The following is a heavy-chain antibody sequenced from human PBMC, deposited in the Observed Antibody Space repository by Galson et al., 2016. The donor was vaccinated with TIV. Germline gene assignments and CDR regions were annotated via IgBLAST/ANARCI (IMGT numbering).Heavy chain of an antibody. CDR3: ARMDSSGFDYVRRFDF. J-gene: IGHJ4*02. V-gene: IGHV3-23*01. D-gene: IGHD3-22*01. Sequence: CAASGFTFSSFAMSWVRQAPGKGLEWVSRISAGGGRTNYADSVKGRFTISRDNPKNTLYLQMSSLRVDDTAVYFCARMDSSGFDYVRRFDFWGQGTLATVSS. CDR1: GFTFSSFA. CDR2: ISAGGGRT.